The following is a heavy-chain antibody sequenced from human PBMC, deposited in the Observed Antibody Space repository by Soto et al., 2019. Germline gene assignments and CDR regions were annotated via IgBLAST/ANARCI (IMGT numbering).Heavy chain of an antibody. CDR3: VRYGGTTSYYYSGMDV. D-gene: IGHD4-4*01. V-gene: IGHV1-69*13. J-gene: IGHJ6*02. CDR1: GGTFSSYA. CDR2: IIPIFGTA. Sequence: SVKVSCKASGGTFSSYAISWVRQPPGQGLEWMGGIIPIFGTANYAQKFQGRVTITADESTSTAYMELSSLRSEDTAVYYCVRYGGTTSYYYSGMDVWGQGTTVTVSS.